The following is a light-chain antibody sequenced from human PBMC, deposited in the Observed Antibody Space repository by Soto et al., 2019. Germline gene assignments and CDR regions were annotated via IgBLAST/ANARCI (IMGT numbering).Light chain of an antibody. CDR2: DAS. CDR3: QQANEFPIT. CDR1: QNIRSR. V-gene: IGKV1-5*01. J-gene: IGKJ5*01. Sequence: DFQMTQSPSTLSASVGDRVTITCRASQNIRSRLAWFQQKPGKAPKLLIYDASSLESGVPSRFRGSGSGTDFTLTISNLQPEDSATYFCQQANEFPITFGQGTRLEIK.